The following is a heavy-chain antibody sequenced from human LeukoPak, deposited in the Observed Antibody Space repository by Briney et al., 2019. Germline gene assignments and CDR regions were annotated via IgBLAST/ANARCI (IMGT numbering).Heavy chain of an antibody. CDR1: GYTLTELS. V-gene: IGHV1-24*01. J-gene: IGHJ5*02. Sequence: GASVKVSCKVSGYTLTELSMHWVRQAPGKGLEWMGGFDPEDGETIYAQKFQGRVTMTEDTSTDTAYMELSSLGSEDTAVYYCATAKGGYGRWFDPWGQGTLVTVSS. CDR2: FDPEDGET. CDR3: ATAKGGYGRWFDP. D-gene: IGHD1-26*01.